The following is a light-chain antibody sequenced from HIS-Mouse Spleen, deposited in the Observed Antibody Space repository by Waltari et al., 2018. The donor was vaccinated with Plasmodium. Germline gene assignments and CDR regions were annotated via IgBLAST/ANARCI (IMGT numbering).Light chain of an antibody. CDR3: CSYAGSSTNWV. CDR1: STDVGSYNL. J-gene: IGLJ3*02. Sequence: QSALTQPASVSGSPGQSITISCPGTSTDVGSYNLVSWYQQHPGKAPKRMIYEGSKRPSGVSNRFSGSKSGNTASLTISGLQAEDEADYYCCSYAGSSTNWVFGGGTKLTVL. V-gene: IGLV2-23*01. CDR2: EGS.